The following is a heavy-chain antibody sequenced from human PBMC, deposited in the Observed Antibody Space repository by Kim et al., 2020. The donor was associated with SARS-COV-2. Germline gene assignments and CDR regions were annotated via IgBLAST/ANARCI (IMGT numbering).Heavy chain of an antibody. CDR1: GFTFSSYA. J-gene: IGHJ4*02. CDR2: ISGAGANTLYANT. V-gene: IGHV3-23*01. CDR3: AKAPGRLWYFDY. Sequence: GGSLRLSCAASGFTFSSYAMSWVRQAPGKGLEWVSAISGAGANTLYANTLYADSVKGRFTISRDNSKNTLYLQMNSLSAEDTAVYYCAKAPGRLWYFDYWGQGTLVTVSS. D-gene: IGHD5-18*01.